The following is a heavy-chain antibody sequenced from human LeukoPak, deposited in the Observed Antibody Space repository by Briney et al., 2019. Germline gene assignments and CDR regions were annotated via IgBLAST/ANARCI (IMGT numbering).Heavy chain of an antibody. V-gene: IGHV4-39*07. D-gene: IGHD3-22*01. Sequence: SETLSLTCTVSGGSISSSSYYWGWIRQPPGKGLEWIGSIYYSGSTYYNPSLKSRVTISVDTSKNQFSLKLSSVTAADTAVYYCARDRYYYDSSGYSFDYWGQGTLVTVSS. CDR3: ARDRYYYDSSGYSFDY. CDR2: IYYSGST. J-gene: IGHJ4*02. CDR1: GGSISSSSYY.